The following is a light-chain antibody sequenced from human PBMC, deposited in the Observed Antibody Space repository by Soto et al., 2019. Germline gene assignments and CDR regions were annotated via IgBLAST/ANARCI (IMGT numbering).Light chain of an antibody. Sequence: IVVKQSPSALSSFPGDRVTLSCRASQYINTRLAWYQHRPGQAPRLLIYQTSLRAAGIPARFSASGSGTDYTLTISRLEPEDFAVYYCQQYGSSGTFGQGTKVDIK. CDR1: QYINTR. V-gene: IGKV3-20*01. CDR3: QQYGSSGT. CDR2: QTS. J-gene: IGKJ1*01.